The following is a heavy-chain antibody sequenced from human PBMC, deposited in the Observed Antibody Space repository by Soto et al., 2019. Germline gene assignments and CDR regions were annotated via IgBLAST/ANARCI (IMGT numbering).Heavy chain of an antibody. V-gene: IGHV4-59*01. J-gene: IGHJ4*02. CDR3: VRGGGVYFFAY. D-gene: IGHD2-8*02. CDR2: IYYSGIT. CDR1: GGSISSYY. Sequence: ETLSLTCTVSGGSISSYYWSWIRQPPGKGLEWIGYIYYSGITDYNPSLKSRVTISVDTSKSQFSLKLSSVTAADTAVYYCVRGGGVYFFAYGGQGTLVPVSS.